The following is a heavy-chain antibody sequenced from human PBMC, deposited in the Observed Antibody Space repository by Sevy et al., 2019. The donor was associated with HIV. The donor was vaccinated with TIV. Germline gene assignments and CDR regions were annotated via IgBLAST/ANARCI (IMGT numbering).Heavy chain of an antibody. D-gene: IGHD1-26*01. J-gene: IGHJ6*02. CDR1: GFTFSNYW. CDR3: ARDRGVGTSSYGMDV. V-gene: IGHV3-21*01. Sequence: GGSLRLSCAASGFTFSNYWMTWVRQAPGKGLEWVSSISSSSSYIFYADSVKGRFTISRDNAKNSVYLQMNSLRAEDTAVYYCARDRGVGTSSYGMDVWGQGTTVTVSS. CDR2: ISSSSSYI.